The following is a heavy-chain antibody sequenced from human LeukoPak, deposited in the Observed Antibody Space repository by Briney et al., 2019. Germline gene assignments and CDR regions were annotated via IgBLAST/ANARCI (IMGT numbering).Heavy chain of an antibody. V-gene: IGHV3-7*01. D-gene: IGHD3-9*01. CDR2: IKEDGSRK. CDR1: GGSISSYY. CDR3: ARDYPDGGGGRYFDWLPVF. Sequence: ETLSLTCTVSGGSISSYYWSWVRQAPGKGLEWVANIKEDGSRKYYVGSVKGRFTISRDNAKNSLYLQMNSLRAEDTAVYYCARDYPDGGGGRYFDWLPVFWGQGTLVTVSS. J-gene: IGHJ4*02.